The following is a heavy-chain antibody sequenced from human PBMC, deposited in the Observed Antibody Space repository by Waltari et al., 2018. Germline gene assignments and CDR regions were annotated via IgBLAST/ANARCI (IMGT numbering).Heavy chain of an antibody. V-gene: IGHV4-30-2*01. CDR1: GGSISSGGYS. CDR3: ARASASNDYGDYGAFDI. J-gene: IGHJ3*02. Sequence: QLQLQESGSGLVKPSQTLSLTCAVSGGSISSGGYSWSWIRQPPGKGLEWIGYIYHSGSTYYNPSRKSRVTISVDRSKNQFSLKLSSVTAADTAVYYCARASASNDYGDYGAFDIWGQGTMVTVSS. D-gene: IGHD4-17*01. CDR2: IYHSGST.